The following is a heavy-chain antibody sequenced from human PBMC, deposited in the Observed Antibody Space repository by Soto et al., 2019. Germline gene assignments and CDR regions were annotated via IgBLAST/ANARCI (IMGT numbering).Heavy chain of an antibody. J-gene: IGHJ4*02. CDR1: GGSISSGDDY. CDR3: AREKESSSSGGPFDY. Sequence: SETMDLTCTVSGGSISSGDDYWSWIRQPPGKGLEWIGYIYYSGSTYYNPSLKSRVTISVDTSKNQFSLKLSSVTAADTAVYYCAREKESSSSGGPFDYWGQGTLVTVSS. CDR2: IYYSGST. D-gene: IGHD6-6*01. V-gene: IGHV4-30-4*01.